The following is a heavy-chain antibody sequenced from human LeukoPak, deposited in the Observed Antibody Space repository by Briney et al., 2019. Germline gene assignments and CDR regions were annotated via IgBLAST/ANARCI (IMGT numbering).Heavy chain of an antibody. V-gene: IGHV4-31*03. J-gene: IGHJ4*02. CDR2: IYYSGST. CDR3: ARWYYDILTGAYYFDY. D-gene: IGHD3-9*01. CDR1: GGSISSGGYY. Sequence: SETLSLTCTVSGGSISSGGYYWSWLRQHPGKGLEWIGYIYYSGSTYYNPSLKSRVTISVDTSKNQFSLKLSSVTAADTAVYYCARWYYDILTGAYYFDYWGQGTLVTVSS.